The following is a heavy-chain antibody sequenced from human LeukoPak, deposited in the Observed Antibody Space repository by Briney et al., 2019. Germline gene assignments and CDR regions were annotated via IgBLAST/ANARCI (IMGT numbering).Heavy chain of an antibody. Sequence: PGGSLRLSCSASGFTFSSYAMHWVRQAPGKGLEYVSAISSNGGSTYYADSVKGRFTISRDNSKNTLYLQMSSLRAEDTAVYYCVKDGTWIVPVPDAFDIWGQGTMVTVSS. V-gene: IGHV3-64D*06. D-gene: IGHD2-2*01. J-gene: IGHJ3*02. CDR2: ISSNGGST. CDR1: GFTFSSYA. CDR3: VKDGTWIVPVPDAFDI.